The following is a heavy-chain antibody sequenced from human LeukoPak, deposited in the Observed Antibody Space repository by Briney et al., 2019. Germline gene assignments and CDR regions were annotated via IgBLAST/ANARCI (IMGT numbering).Heavy chain of an antibody. D-gene: IGHD3-10*01. J-gene: IGHJ4*02. CDR2: IYYSGST. CDR3: ARDRYYGSGSYPYFDY. Sequence: PSETLSLTCTVSGVSISSGGYYWRWIRQHPGKGLEWIGYIYYSGSTYYNPSLKSRVTISVDTSKNQFSLKLSSVTAADTAVYYFARDRYYGSGSYPYFDYWGQGTLVTVSS. CDR1: GVSISSGGYY. V-gene: IGHV4-31*03.